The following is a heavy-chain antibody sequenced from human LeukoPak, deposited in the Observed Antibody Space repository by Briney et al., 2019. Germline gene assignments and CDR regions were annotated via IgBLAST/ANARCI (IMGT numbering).Heavy chain of an antibody. D-gene: IGHD6-13*01. CDR1: GFTRSSYA. CDR3: AKAQSSSYYSFDY. J-gene: IGHJ4*02. Sequence: GWSLARECEAAGFTRSSYAMSWVRQGPGKGLEWVSGISGSDGSTYYADSVRGRFTISRDSSKSTLYLQMNSLRAEDTAVYYCAKAQSSSYYSFDYWGQGTLVTVSS. CDR2: ISGSDGST. V-gene: IGHV3-23*01.